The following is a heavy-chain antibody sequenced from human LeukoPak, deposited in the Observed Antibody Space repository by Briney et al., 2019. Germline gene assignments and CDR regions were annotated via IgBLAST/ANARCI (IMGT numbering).Heavy chain of an antibody. CDR2: IYYSGST. CDR3: ARDGYYYDSSGYYFDY. J-gene: IGHJ4*02. V-gene: IGHV4-59*12. D-gene: IGHD3-22*01. Sequence: PSETLSLTCSVSGVSISTYHWSWIRQPPGKGLEWIGYIYYSGSTNYNPSLKSRVTISVDTSKNQFSLKLSSVTAADTAVYYCARDGYYYDSSGYYFDYWGQGTLVTVSS. CDR1: GVSISTYH.